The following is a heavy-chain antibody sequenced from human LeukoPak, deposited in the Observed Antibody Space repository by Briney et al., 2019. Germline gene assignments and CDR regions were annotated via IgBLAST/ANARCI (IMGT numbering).Heavy chain of an antibody. CDR1: GFTFSSHS. J-gene: IGHJ3*02. CDR3: ASRNQYCGGDCFWAFDI. V-gene: IGHV3-21*01. Sequence: GGSLRLSCAASGFTFSSHSMNWVRQAPGKGLEWVSSISSSSSYIYYADSVKGRFTISRDNAKNSLYLQMNSLRAEDTAAYYCASRNQYCGGDCFWAFDIWGQGTMVTVSS. D-gene: IGHD2-21*02. CDR2: ISSSSSYI.